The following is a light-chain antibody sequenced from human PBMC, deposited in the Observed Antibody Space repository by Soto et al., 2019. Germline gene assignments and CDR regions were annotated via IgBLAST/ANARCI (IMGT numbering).Light chain of an antibody. CDR1: QSVSYSSNNKNY. V-gene: IGKV4-1*01. CDR3: QQYYTTPPMYT. J-gene: IGKJ2*01. CDR2: WAS. Sequence: DIVMTQSPDSLAVSLGERATINCKSSQSVSYSSNNKNYLAWYQQKPGQPPKLLIYWASTRESGVPDRFSGSGSGTDFTLTISSLQAEDVAVYYCQQYYTTPPMYTFGQGTKVEIK.